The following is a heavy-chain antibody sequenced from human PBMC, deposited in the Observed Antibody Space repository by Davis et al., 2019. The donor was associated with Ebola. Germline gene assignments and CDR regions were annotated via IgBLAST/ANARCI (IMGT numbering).Heavy chain of an antibody. Sequence: PGGSLRLSCKGSGYSFTSYWIGWVRQMPGKGLEWMGIIYPGDSDTRYSPSFQGQVTISADKSISTAYLQWSSLKASDTAMYYCARLGTRKYGDTAYYFDYWGQGTLVTVSS. CDR3: ARLGTRKYGDTAYYFDY. D-gene: IGHD4-17*01. J-gene: IGHJ4*02. CDR2: IYPGDSDT. CDR1: GYSFTSYW. V-gene: IGHV5-51*01.